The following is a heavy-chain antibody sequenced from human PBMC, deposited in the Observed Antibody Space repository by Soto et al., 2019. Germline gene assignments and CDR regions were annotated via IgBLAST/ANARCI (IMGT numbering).Heavy chain of an antibody. V-gene: IGHV1-2*04. D-gene: IGHD6-19*01. J-gene: IGHJ4*02. Sequence: ASVKVSCKASGYTFTGYYMHWVRQAPGQGLEWMGWINPNSGGTNYAQKFQGWVTMTRDTSISAAYMELSRLRSDDTAAYYCARVGYSSGWYDPNFFDYWGQGTLVTVSS. CDR3: ARVGYSSGWYDPNFFDY. CDR1: GYTFTGYY. CDR2: INPNSGGT.